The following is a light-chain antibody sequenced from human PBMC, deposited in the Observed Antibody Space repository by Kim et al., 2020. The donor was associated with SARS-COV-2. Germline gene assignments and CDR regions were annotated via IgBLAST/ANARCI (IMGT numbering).Light chain of an antibody. CDR1: EGISNF. CDR2: SAS. CDR3: LQYHSSPLT. J-gene: IGKJ4*01. V-gene: IGKV1-NL1*01. Sequence: ASVGDRVTITCRASEGISNFLSWYQQKPGRAPELLLYSASRLESGVPSRFTGSGSGTDYILTISGLQPEDSAAYYCLQYHSSPLTFGGGTKVDFK.